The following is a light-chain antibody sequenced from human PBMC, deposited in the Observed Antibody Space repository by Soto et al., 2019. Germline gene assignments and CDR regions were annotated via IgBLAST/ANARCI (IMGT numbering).Light chain of an antibody. CDR2: GPS. Sequence: EIVLTQSPASLSLSPGERATLSCRASQSVNRNSAWYQQKPGQAPRLLIFGPSTRATGVPGRFSGSGSGTEFTLTISSLQSEDFAVYYCQQYNNWPQTFGQGTKVDIK. V-gene: IGKV3-15*01. CDR1: QSVNRN. CDR3: QQYNNWPQT. J-gene: IGKJ1*01.